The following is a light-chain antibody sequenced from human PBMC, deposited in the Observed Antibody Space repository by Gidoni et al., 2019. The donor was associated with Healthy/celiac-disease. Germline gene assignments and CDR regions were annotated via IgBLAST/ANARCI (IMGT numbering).Light chain of an antibody. CDR2: GAS. Sequence: EIVLTQSPGTLSLSPGERATLSCRASQSVSSSYLAWYQQKPGQAPRLLIYGASSRATGIPDRFSSRGSGTDFTLTISRLEPEDFAVYYCQQYGSSPPITFGQGTRLEIK. CDR1: QSVSSSY. CDR3: QQYGSSPPIT. J-gene: IGKJ5*01. V-gene: IGKV3-20*01.